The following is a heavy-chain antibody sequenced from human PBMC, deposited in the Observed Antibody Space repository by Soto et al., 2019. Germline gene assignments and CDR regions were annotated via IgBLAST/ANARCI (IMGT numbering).Heavy chain of an antibody. D-gene: IGHD6-19*01. J-gene: IGHJ4*02. CDR3: AKALSSAVRDDY. CDR2: ISYDGSNK. CDR1: GFTFSSYG. Sequence: GGSLRLSCAASGFTFSSYGMHWVRQAPGKGLEWVAVISYDGSNKYYADSVKGRFTISRDNSKNTLYLQMNSLRAEDTAVYYCAKALSSAVRDDYWGQGTLVTVSS. V-gene: IGHV3-30*18.